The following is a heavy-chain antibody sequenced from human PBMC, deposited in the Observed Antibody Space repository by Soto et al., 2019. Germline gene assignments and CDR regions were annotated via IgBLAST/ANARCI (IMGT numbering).Heavy chain of an antibody. CDR1: GGSISSGDYY. J-gene: IGHJ4*02. CDR2: MHHSGST. V-gene: IGHV4-30-2*01. CDR3: AGVSYY. Sequence: SETLSLTCTVSGGSISSGDYYWSWILQPPGKGLEWIGYMHHSGSTYYNPSLKTRVTISIDRSKNQFSLKLSSVTAADTAVYYCAGVSYYWGQGILVTFSS.